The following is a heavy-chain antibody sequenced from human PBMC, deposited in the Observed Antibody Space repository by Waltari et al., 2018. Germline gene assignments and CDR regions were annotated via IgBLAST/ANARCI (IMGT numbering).Heavy chain of an antibody. CDR1: GFTFTNHC. CDR2: IWYDGSNK. J-gene: IGHJ3*02. Sequence: QVQLVESGGGVVRSGRSLRLSCVGYGFTFTNHCMNWVRQAPGKGLEWVAVIWYDGSNKNYVDSVKGRFTISRDNSKNTMYLEMNRLRAEDTAVYFCARGDGGSGLGASDIWGQGTMVTVSS. CDR3: ARGDGGSGLGASDI. D-gene: IGHD3-3*01. V-gene: IGHV3-33*01.